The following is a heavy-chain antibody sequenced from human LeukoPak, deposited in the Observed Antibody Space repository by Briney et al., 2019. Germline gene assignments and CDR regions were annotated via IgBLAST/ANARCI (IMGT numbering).Heavy chain of an antibody. CDR2: IIPILGIA. D-gene: IGHD3-22*01. Sequence: SVKVSCKASGGTFSSYAISWVRQAPGRGLEWMGRIIPILGIANYAQKFQGRVTITADKSTSTAYMELSSLRSEDTAVYYCARDNYDSSGYYNQDNWFDPWGQGTLVTVSS. V-gene: IGHV1-69*04. J-gene: IGHJ5*02. CDR3: ARDNYDSSGYYNQDNWFDP. CDR1: GGTFSSYA.